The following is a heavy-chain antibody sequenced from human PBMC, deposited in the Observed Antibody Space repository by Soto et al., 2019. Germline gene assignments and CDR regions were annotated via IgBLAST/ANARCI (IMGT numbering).Heavy chain of an antibody. J-gene: IGHJ4*02. D-gene: IGHD3-9*01. Sequence: SETLSLTCAVYGGSFIDYSWGWIRQSPGTGLEWIGEINHSGSTYYNPSLESRVTISVDKSKNQFSLKLMSLSAADTAVYYCGRLEGLATISYYFDYWGQGALVTVSS. CDR1: GGSFIDYS. CDR2: INHSGST. CDR3: GRLEGLATISYYFDY. V-gene: IGHV4-34*01.